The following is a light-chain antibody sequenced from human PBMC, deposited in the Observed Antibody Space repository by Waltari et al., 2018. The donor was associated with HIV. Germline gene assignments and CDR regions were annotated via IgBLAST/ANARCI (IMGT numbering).Light chain of an antibody. V-gene: IGLV2-23*02. CDR2: DVD. J-gene: IGLJ1*01. Sequence: QSALTQPASVSGSPGQSVTISCTGSGSVVGYYNYISWSQQPPGMPPKCLIYDVDKRPSVISNRFSASKSGNTASLTISGLQAEDEADYYCCSFDINKFIFGSGTKVVVL. CDR1: GSVVGYYNY. CDR3: CSFDINKFI.